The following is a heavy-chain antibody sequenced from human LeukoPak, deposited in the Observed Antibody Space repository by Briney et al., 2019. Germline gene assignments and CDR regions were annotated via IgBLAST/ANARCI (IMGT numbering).Heavy chain of an antibody. J-gene: IGHJ4*02. D-gene: IGHD3-22*01. CDR3: AKAMVYVMIVPYYFDY. CDR2: ISGSGGST. CDR1: GFTFSSYA. Sequence: PGGSLRLSCAASGFTFSSYAMSWVRQAPGKGLEWVSAISGSGGSTYYADSVKGRFTISRDNSKNTLYLQMNSLRAEDTAVYYCAKAMVYVMIVPYYFDYWGQGTLVTVSS. V-gene: IGHV3-23*01.